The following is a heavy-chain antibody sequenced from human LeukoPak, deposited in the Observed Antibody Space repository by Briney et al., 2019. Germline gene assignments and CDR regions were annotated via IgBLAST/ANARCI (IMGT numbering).Heavy chain of an antibody. Sequence: SSETQSLTCSVSGGSIVSSTFYWGWVRQPPGKGLEWIGIIHHSGSTYYNSSLKSRVIISVDTSKNTLSLKLNSVTAADTAVYYCARENWRDGYVGSKWGQGTLVTVSS. CDR1: GGSIVSSTFY. V-gene: IGHV4-39*07. CDR3: ARENWRDGYVGSK. J-gene: IGHJ4*02. CDR2: IHHSGST. D-gene: IGHD5-24*01.